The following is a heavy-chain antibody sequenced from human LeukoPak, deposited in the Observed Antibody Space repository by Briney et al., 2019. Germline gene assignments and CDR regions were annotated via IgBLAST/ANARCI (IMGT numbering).Heavy chain of an antibody. V-gene: IGHV1-18*01. D-gene: IGHD6-13*01. Sequence: ASVKGSCKASGYTFTSYGISWVRQAPGQGLEWMGWISAYNGNTNYAQKLQGRVTMTTDTSTSTAYMELRSLRSDDTAVYYCARVAHSSSWYFFDYWGQGTLVTVSS. CDR2: ISAYNGNT. CDR3: ARVAHSSSWYFFDY. J-gene: IGHJ4*02. CDR1: GYTFTSYG.